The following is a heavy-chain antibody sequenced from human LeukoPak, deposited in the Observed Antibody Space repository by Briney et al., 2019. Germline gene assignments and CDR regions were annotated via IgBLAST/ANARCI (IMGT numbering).Heavy chain of an antibody. CDR2: IYWNDDK. CDR3: ARRREMATLVYAFDI. D-gene: IGHD5-24*01. V-gene: IGHV2-5*01. CDR1: GFSLSTTGVG. Sequence: SGPTLVKPTQTLTLTCTFSGFSLSTTGVGVGWIRQPPGKALEWLALIYWNDDKRYSPSLKSRPTITKDTSKNQVVLTMTNMDPVDTATYYCARRREMATLVYAFDIWGQGTMVTVSS. J-gene: IGHJ3*02.